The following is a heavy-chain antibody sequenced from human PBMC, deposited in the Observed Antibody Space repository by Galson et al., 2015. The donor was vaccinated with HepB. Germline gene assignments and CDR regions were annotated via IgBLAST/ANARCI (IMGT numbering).Heavy chain of an antibody. Sequence: SLRLSCAASGFTFSSYAMHWVRQAPGKGLEWVAVISYDGSNKYYADSVKGRFTISRDNSKNTLYLQMNSLRAEDTAVYYCARETGWGYYYYGMDVWGQGTTVTVSS. CDR2: ISYDGSNK. CDR1: GFTFSSYA. CDR3: ARETGWGYYYYGMDV. J-gene: IGHJ6*02. D-gene: IGHD7-27*01. V-gene: IGHV3-30-3*01.